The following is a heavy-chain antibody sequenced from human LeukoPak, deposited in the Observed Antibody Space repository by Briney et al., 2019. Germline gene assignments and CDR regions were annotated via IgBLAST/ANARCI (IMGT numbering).Heavy chain of an antibody. J-gene: IGHJ4*02. CDR1: GFIFSGYL. D-gene: IGHD2-21*02. CDR3: AREAYCGGDCYHFDY. V-gene: IGHV3-7*01. CDR2: IEQDGREK. Sequence: GGSLRLSCAVSGFIFSGYLMSWVRQAPGKGLEWVANIEQDGREKYYVDSVKGRFTISRDNAKNSLYLQMNSLRVEDTAVYYCAREAYCGGDCYHFDYWGQGTLVTASS.